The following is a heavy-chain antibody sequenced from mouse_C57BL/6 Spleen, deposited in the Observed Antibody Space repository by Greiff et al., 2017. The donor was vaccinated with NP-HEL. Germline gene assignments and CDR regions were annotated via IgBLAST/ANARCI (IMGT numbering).Heavy chain of an antibody. D-gene: IGHD1-1*01. V-gene: IGHV1-59*01. Sequence: QVQLKQSGAELVRPGTSVKLSCKASGYTFTSYWMHWVKQRPGQGLEWIGVIDPSDSYTNYNQKFKGKATLTVDTSSSTAYMQLSSLTSEDSAVYYCARHDYGSSFFAYWGQGTLVTVSA. CDR2: IDPSDSYT. CDR3: ARHDYGSSFFAY. CDR1: GYTFTSYW. J-gene: IGHJ3*01.